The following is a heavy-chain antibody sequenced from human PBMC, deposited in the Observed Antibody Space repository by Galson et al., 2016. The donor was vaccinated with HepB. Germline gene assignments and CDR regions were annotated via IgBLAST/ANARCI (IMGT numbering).Heavy chain of an antibody. CDR2: IFHSGRV. D-gene: IGHD6-19*01. CDR1: GGTISSSDW. CDR3: ARHYWGYSSGWYVEKNLRRRQEVNWFDP. Sequence: ETLSLTCAVSGGTISSSDWWSWVRQPPGQGLEWIGQIFHSGRVNYTPSLASRVTISVDTSKHRFPLRLSSVTAADTAVYYGARHYWGYSSGWYVEKNLRRRQEVNWFDPWGQGTLVTVSS. V-gene: IGHV4-4*02. J-gene: IGHJ5*02.